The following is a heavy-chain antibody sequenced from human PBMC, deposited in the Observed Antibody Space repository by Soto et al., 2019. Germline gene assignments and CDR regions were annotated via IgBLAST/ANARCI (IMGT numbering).Heavy chain of an antibody. J-gene: IGHJ4*02. CDR1: GFSFSSYA. V-gene: IGHV3-23*02. CDR3: AKHPIFGGVTHYFAH. Sequence: EVQLLESGGTLVQPGGSLRLSCVVSGFSFSSYAMGWVRQAPGKGLEWVSSISGSGGYTYYGDSVKGRFTISRDNSKNTLSLEATSLTAEDTAVYYCAKHPIFGGVTHYFAHCGQGTVVTVSS. D-gene: IGHD3-3*01. CDR2: ISGSGGYT.